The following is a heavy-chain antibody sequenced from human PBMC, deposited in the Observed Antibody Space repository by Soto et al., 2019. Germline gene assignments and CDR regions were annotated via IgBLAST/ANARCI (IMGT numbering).Heavy chain of an antibody. CDR2: ISAYNGNT. CDR3: ARDRGVAPPVAGNTHYYYYIDV. CDR1: GYSFTNYG. V-gene: IGHV1-18*01. Sequence: QDQLVQSGVEVKKPGASVKVSCKASGYSFTNYGITWVRQAPGQGFEWMGWISAYNGNTNYAQKFQGRVTLTTDASTSTAYLELRSLRSDDTGVYYCARDRGVAPPVAGNTHYYYYIDVWGKGTTVTVSS. D-gene: IGHD6-19*01. J-gene: IGHJ6*03.